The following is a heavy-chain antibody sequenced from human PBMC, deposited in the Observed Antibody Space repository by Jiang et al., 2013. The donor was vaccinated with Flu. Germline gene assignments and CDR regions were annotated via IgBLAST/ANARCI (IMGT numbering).Heavy chain of an antibody. Sequence: SGAEVKKPGASVKVSCKTSGYTFTSYGISWVRQAPGQGLEWMGWISAYNGNKNYAQKFQGRVTMTTDTSASTAYMELRSLRSDDTAVYYCARAFRYCGGDCFSAFDYWGQGT. CDR1: GYTFTSYG. D-gene: IGHD2-21*02. CDR2: ISAYNGNK. J-gene: IGHJ4*02. V-gene: IGHV1-18*01. CDR3: ARAFRYCGGDCFSAFDY.